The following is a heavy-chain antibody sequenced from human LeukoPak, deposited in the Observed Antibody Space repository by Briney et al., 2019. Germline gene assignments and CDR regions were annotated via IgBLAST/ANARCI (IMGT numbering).Heavy chain of an antibody. J-gene: IGHJ4*02. CDR2: IRGSGGST. CDR1: VFTFSIYA. V-gene: IGHV3-23*01. CDR3: AKDRTAGRPFDY. D-gene: IGHD3-10*01. Sequence: TGGSVRLSCAASVFTFSIYAMSGVRRPPGKGLEWVSAIRGSGGSTYYADSVKGRFTISRDNSKNTLYLQMNSLRAEDTAVYYCAKDRTAGRPFDYWGQGTLVTVSS.